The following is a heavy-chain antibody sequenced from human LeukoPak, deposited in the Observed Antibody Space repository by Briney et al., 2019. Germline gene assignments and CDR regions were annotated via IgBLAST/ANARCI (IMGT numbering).Heavy chain of an antibody. D-gene: IGHD5-18*01. CDR3: ARIEDVTRGYNHAYYFDY. Sequence: SETLSLTCTVSGGSISSGGYYWGWIRQPPGKGLEWIGNIFHNGNTYYNPSLKSRVTMSIGTSKKQFSLKLRTATAADTAVYYCARIEDVTRGYNHAYYFDYWGQGTLVTVSS. V-gene: IGHV4-39*07. CDR2: IFHNGNT. CDR1: GGSISSGGYY. J-gene: IGHJ4*02.